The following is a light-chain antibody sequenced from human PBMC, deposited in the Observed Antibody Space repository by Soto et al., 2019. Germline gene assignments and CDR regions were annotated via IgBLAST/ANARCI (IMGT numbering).Light chain of an antibody. Sequence: QSALTQAPSASGSPGQSVTISCTGTSSDVGGYNYVSWYQQHPGKAPKLMIFEVNKRPSGVPDRFSGSKSGNTASLTVSGLQAEDEADYYCSSYGGSNNYVFGTGTKLTVL. V-gene: IGLV2-8*01. J-gene: IGLJ1*01. CDR3: SSYGGSNNYV. CDR2: EVN. CDR1: SSDVGGYNY.